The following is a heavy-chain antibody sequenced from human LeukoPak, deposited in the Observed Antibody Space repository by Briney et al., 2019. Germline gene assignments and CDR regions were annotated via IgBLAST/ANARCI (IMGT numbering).Heavy chain of an antibody. CDR3: AREGRSGSYLGRFDP. CDR2: ISSSGTYT. D-gene: IGHD1-26*01. CDR1: GFTFSDYY. V-gene: IGHV3-11*05. Sequence: GGSLRLSCAASGFTFSDYYMSWIRQAPGRGLEYISYISSSGTYTKYADSVKGRFTISRDNAKNSLYLQMNSLRAEDTAVYYCAREGRSGSYLGRFDPWGQGTLVTVSS. J-gene: IGHJ5*02.